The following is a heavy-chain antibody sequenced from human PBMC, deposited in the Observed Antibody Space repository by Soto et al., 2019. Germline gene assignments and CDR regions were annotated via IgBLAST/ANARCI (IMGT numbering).Heavy chain of an antibody. CDR2: IQSGGST. CDR1: GFIVSSKY. J-gene: IGHJ6*04. Sequence: EVQLVESGGGLVQPGGSLRLSCAASGFIVSSKYMSWVRQAPGKGLEGVSLIQSGGSTYYAGPVKGRFTISRDNSETTLFLQMNSLRVEEQALYYCTRDEVYCSSGGCYGVPMHVWGKGTTVTVSA. V-gene: IGHV3-66*01. D-gene: IGHD2-15*01. CDR3: TRDEVYCSSGGCYGVPMHV.